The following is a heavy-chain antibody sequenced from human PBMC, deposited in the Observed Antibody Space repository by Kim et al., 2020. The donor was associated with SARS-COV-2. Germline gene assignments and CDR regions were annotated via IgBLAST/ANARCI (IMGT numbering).Heavy chain of an antibody. Sequence: SETLSLTCTVSGGSISSSSYYWGWIRQPPGKGLEWIGSIYYSGSTYYNPSLKSRVTISVDTSKNQFSLKLSSVTAADTAVYYCASLGYSGYDFPYWGQGTLLPVSS. D-gene: IGHD5-12*01. CDR1: GGSISSSSYY. J-gene: IGHJ4*02. CDR3: ASLGYSGYDFPY. CDR2: IYYSGST. V-gene: IGHV4-39*01.